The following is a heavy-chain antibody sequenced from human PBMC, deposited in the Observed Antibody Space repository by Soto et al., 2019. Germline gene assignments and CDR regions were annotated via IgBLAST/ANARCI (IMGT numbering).Heavy chain of an antibody. CDR3: AIRECTNGVCSNYYYYYGMDV. V-gene: IGHV1-69*13. J-gene: IGHJ6*02. D-gene: IGHD2-8*01. CDR2: IIPIFGTA. CDR1: GGTFSSYA. Sequence: ASVKVSCKASGGTFSSYAISWVRQAPGQGLEWMGGIIPIFGTANYAQKFQGRVTITADESTSTAYMELSSLRSEDTAVYYCAIRECTNGVCSNYYYYYGMDVWGQGTTVTVSS.